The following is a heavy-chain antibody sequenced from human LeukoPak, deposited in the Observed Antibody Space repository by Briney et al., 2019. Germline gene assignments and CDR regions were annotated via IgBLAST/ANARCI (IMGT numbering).Heavy chain of an antibody. CDR1: GFTFSIYD. V-gene: IGHV3-23*01. J-gene: IGHJ4*02. CDR3: AKGGLLSFFAY. CDR2: ISASGGTP. D-gene: IGHD2-15*01. Sequence: RGSVTLSCGASGFTFSIYDMSWVRQAPGKGLEWVSGISASGGTPYYADSVKGRSTISRDNSRNILFLQMNNLRVEDTAVYYCAKGGLLSFFAYWGQ.